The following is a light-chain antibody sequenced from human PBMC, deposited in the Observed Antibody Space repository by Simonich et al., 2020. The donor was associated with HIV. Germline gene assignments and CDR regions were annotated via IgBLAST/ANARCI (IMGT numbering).Light chain of an antibody. Sequence: QSALTQPPSASGSPGQSVTISCTGTSSDVGGYNYVSWYQQHPGKAPKVMIYDVTKRPSGVPDRFAGSKSGNTASLTVSGLQAEDEADYYCSSYTSSSTLVFGGGTKLTVL. V-gene: IGLV2-8*01. CDR1: SSDVGGYNY. CDR2: DVT. J-gene: IGLJ2*01. CDR3: SSYTSSSTLV.